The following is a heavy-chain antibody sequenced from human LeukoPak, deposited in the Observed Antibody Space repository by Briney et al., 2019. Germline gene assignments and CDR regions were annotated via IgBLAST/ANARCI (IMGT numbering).Heavy chain of an antibody. D-gene: IGHD3-22*01. J-gene: IGHJ4*02. CDR1: GFTFSGHG. CDR2: IWHDGSKQ. Sequence: GGSLRLSCAASGFTFSGHGMHWIRQAPGKGLEWVAVIWHDGSKQLYADSVKGRFSISRDDSTSTLYLQMNSLRAEDTAVYYCAREDSSAWFSAYWGQGTLVTVSS. V-gene: IGHV3-33*01. CDR3: AREDSSAWFSAY.